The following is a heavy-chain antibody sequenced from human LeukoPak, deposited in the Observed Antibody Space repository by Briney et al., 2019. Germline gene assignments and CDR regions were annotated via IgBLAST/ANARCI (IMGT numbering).Heavy chain of an antibody. J-gene: IGHJ4*02. CDR1: GYSISSGYY. CDR2: ISYSGSP. D-gene: IGHD1-7*01. CDR3: ARELKVGNTGYYFDS. V-gene: IGHV4-38-2*01. Sequence: SETLSLTCAVSGYSISSGYYWGWIRQPPGKGLEWIGYISYSGSPNYNPSLKSRVTISVDTSKNQFSLKLSSVTAADTAVYYCARELKVGNTGYYFDSWGQGTLVTVSS.